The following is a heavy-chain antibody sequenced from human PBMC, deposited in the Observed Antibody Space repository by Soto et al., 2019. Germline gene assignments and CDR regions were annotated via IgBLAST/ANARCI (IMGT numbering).Heavy chain of an antibody. Sequence: GGSLRLSCAASGFTFSSYAMSWVRQAPGKGLEWVSAISGSGGSTYYADSVKGRFTISRDNSKNTLYLQMNSLRAEDTAVYYCAKDRQDVLLWSGDPTSYGMDVWGQGTTVTVSS. CDR3: AKDRQDVLLWSGDPTSYGMDV. D-gene: IGHD3-10*01. J-gene: IGHJ6*02. V-gene: IGHV3-23*01. CDR2: ISGSGGST. CDR1: GFTFSSYA.